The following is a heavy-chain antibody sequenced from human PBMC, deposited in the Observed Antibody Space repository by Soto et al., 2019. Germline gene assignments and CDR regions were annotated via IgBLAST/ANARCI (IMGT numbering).Heavy chain of an antibody. J-gene: IGHJ6*02. CDR3: ARDQDSSSWYGNYYYYGMDV. D-gene: IGHD6-13*01. V-gene: IGHV1-3*01. CDR2: INAGNGNT. CDR1: GYTCTSYA. Sequence: ASVKVSCKASGYTCTSYAMHWVRQAPGQRLEWMGWINAGNGNTKYSQKFQGRVTITRDTSASTAYMELSSLRSEDTAVYYCARDQDSSSWYGNYYYYGMDVWGQGTTVTVSS.